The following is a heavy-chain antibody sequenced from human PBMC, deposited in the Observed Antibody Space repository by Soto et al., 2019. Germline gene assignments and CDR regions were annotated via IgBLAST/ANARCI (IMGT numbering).Heavy chain of an antibody. Sequence: SETLSLTCTVSGGSISSSSYYWGWIRQPPGKGLEWIGSIYYSGSTYYNPSLKSRVTISVDTFKNQFSLKLSSVTAADTAVYYCASRYYYGSGSYYNRNAFDIWGQGTMVTVSS. V-gene: IGHV4-39*01. CDR2: IYYSGST. CDR3: ASRYYYGSGSYYNRNAFDI. CDR1: GGSISSSSYY. D-gene: IGHD3-10*01. J-gene: IGHJ3*02.